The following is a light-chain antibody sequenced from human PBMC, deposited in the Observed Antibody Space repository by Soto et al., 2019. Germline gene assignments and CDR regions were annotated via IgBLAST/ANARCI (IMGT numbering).Light chain of an antibody. CDR3: VLYMGSGIRV. Sequence: QTVVTQEPSFSVSPEGTVTLTCGLSSGSVSTSYYPSWYQQTPGQAPRTLIYSTNTRSSGVPDRFSGSILGNKAALTITGAQADDESDYYCVLYMGSGIRVFGGGTKVTVL. CDR2: STN. J-gene: IGLJ2*01. V-gene: IGLV8-61*01. CDR1: SGSVSTSYY.